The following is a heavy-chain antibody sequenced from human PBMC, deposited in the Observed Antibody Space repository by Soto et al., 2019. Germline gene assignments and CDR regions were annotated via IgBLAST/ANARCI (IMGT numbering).Heavy chain of an antibody. V-gene: IGHV3-9*01. J-gene: IGHJ4*02. Sequence: SVGSLRLSCAASGFSFRNYAMHWVRRAPGKGLEWVSGISWHSGTIGYADSVRGRFTISRDNAKNSLYLQMNSLRPEDTALYFCVKEKLYSNYEYYFDYWGQGTLVTVSS. CDR3: VKEKLYSNYEYYFDY. CDR2: ISWHSGTI. D-gene: IGHD4-4*01. CDR1: GFSFRNYA.